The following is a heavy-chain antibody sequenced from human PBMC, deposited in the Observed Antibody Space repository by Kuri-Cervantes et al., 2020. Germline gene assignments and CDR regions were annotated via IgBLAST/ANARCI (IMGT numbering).Heavy chain of an antibody. Sequence: SGPTLVEPTQTLTLTCTFSGFSPSTSGMCVSWIRQPPGKALEWLARIDWDDDKYYSTSLKTRLTISKDTSKNQVVLTMTNMDPVDTATYYCARDVTYSSSWYDYYYGMDVWGQGTTVTVSS. CDR1: GFSPSTSGMC. CDR3: ARDVTYSSSWYDYYYGMDV. D-gene: IGHD6-13*01. V-gene: IGHV2-70*11. CDR2: IDWDDDK. J-gene: IGHJ6*02.